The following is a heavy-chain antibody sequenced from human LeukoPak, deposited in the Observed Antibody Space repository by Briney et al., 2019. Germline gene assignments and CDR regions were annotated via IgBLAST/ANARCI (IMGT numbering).Heavy chain of an antibody. J-gene: IGHJ3*02. CDR1: GYSFTNYW. CDR2: IYPGDSDT. CDR3: GRRREWELDQDAFDI. Sequence: GESLKISCKGSGYSFTNYWIGWVRQMPGKGLEWMGIIYPGDSDTRYSPSFQGQVTISADKSISTAYLQWSSLKASDTAIYYCGRRREWELDQDAFDIWGQGAMVTVSS. D-gene: IGHD1-26*01. V-gene: IGHV5-51*01.